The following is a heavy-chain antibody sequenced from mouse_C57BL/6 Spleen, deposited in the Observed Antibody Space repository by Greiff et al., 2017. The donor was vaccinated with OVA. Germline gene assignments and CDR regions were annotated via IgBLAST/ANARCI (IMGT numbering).Heavy chain of an antibody. CDR1: GFTFSDYG. D-gene: IGHD2-12*01. V-gene: IGHV5-17*01. J-gene: IGHJ2*01. CDR3: AREGYSPFDY. CDR2: ISSGSSTI. Sequence: HLVESGGGLVKPGGSLKLSCAASGFTFSDYGMHWVRQAPEKGLEWVAYISSGSSTIYYADTVKGRFTISRDNAKNTLFLQMTSLRSEDTAMYYCAREGYSPFDYWGQGTTLTVSS.